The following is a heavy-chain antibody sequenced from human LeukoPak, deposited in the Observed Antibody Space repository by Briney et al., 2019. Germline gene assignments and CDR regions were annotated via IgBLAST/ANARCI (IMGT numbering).Heavy chain of an antibody. V-gene: IGHV6-1*01. Sequence: SQTLSLTCAISGDSVSSNSAAWNWIRQSPSRGLEWLGRTYYRSKWYNDYAVSVKSRITINPDTSKNQFSLQLNSVTPEDTAVYYCARAGKYCSSTSCYYWFDPWGQGTLVTVSS. D-gene: IGHD2-2*01. CDR3: ARAGKYCSSTSCYYWFDP. CDR2: TYYRSKWYN. CDR1: GDSVSSNSAA. J-gene: IGHJ5*02.